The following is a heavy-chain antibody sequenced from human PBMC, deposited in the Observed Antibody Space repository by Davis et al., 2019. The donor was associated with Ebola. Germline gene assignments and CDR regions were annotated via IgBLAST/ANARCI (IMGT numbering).Heavy chain of an antibody. Sequence: AASVKVSCKASGYAFTSYDINWVRQATGQGLEWMGWMNPNSGNTGYVERFQGRVTMSRNTSISTAYMELSSLRSEDTAVYYCAREETYCSGGSCYSGFDAFDIWGQGTMVTVSS. CDR2: MNPNSGNT. V-gene: IGHV1-8*01. CDR3: AREETYCSGGSCYSGFDAFDI. D-gene: IGHD2-15*01. J-gene: IGHJ3*02. CDR1: GYAFTSYD.